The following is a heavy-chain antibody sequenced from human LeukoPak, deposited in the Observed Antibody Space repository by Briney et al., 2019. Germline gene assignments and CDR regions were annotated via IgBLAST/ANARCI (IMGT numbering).Heavy chain of an antibody. Sequence: SETLSLTCTVSGGFLSTSSYYWGWVRQPPGKGLEWIWKINHRGSTNYSPSLKSRVTISVDTSKNQFSLKLSSVTAADTAVYYCARPYPVALDAFDIWGQGTMVTVSS. CDR1: GGFLSTSSYY. CDR2: INHRGST. V-gene: IGHV4-39*07. J-gene: IGHJ3*02. CDR3: ARPYPVALDAFDI. D-gene: IGHD5-12*01.